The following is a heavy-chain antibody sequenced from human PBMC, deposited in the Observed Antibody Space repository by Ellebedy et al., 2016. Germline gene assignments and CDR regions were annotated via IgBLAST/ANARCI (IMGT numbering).Heavy chain of an antibody. D-gene: IGHD2-8*02. V-gene: IGHV3-30-3*01. CDR3: ARAGGFTGGTWRIDN. CDR2: ISYDGNNK. Sequence: GGSLRLSCAASGFSFSSYAMHWVRQAPGKGLEWVTLISYDGNNKNYADSVKGRFTISRDNSKNTVYLQMNSLRTEDTALYYCARAGGFTGGTWRIDNWGQGTLVAVSS. J-gene: IGHJ4*02. CDR1: GFSFSSYA.